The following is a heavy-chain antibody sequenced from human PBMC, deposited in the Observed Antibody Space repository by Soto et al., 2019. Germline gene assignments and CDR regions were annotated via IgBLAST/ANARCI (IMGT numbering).Heavy chain of an antibody. Sequence: ASVKVSCKASGYTLTELSMHWVRQAPGKGLEWMGGFDPEDGETIYAQKFQGRVTMTEDTSTDTAYMELSSLRSEDTAVYYCATEDSSGYGATGNAFDIWGQGTMVTVSS. J-gene: IGHJ3*02. CDR3: ATEDSSGYGATGNAFDI. CDR2: FDPEDGET. D-gene: IGHD3-22*01. V-gene: IGHV1-24*01. CDR1: GYTLTELS.